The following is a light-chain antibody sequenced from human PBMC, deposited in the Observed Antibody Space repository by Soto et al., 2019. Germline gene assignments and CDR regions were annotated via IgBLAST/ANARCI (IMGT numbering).Light chain of an antibody. J-gene: IGKJ1*01. CDR3: QQRSDWPPT. CDR2: DTS. Sequence: EIVLTQSPATLSLSPGERATLSCRASQTVGSYLAWFRQTPGQTPRLLIYDTSIRATGVPARFSGSGSWTDFTLTISSLEAEDFAIYYCQQRSDWPPTFGQGTKV. CDR1: QTVGSY. V-gene: IGKV3-11*01.